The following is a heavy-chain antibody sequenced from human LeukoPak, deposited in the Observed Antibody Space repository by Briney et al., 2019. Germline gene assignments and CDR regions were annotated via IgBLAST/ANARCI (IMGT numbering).Heavy chain of an antibody. J-gene: IGHJ4*02. CDR3: ASLPYYYGSGSYYKAQDY. CDR1: GYTFTSYY. CDR2: INPSGRST. V-gene: IGHV1-46*03. Sequence: ASVKVSCKASGYTFTSYYMHWVRQAPGQGLEWMGIINPSGRSTSYAQKFQGRVTMTRDTSTSTVYMELSSLRSEDTAVYYCASLPYYYGSGSYYKAQDYWGQGTLVTVSS. D-gene: IGHD3-10*01.